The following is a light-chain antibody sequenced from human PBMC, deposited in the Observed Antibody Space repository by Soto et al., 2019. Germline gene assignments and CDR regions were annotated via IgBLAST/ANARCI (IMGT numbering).Light chain of an antibody. CDR2: ENN. V-gene: IGLV1-51*02. J-gene: IGLJ2*01. CDR3: GTWDSSLRAVV. CDR1: SSNNGNNY. Sequence: QSVLTQPPSVSGAPRQEVTISCSGSSSNNGNNYVSWYQQLPGTAPKLLIYENNKRPSGIPDRFSGSKSGTSATLGITGLQTGDEADYYCGTWDSSLRAVVFGGGTKVTV.